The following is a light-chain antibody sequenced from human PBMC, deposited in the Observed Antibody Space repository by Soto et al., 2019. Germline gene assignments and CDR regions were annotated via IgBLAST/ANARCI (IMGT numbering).Light chain of an antibody. CDR3: HQRKSWPRT. V-gene: IGKV3-11*01. CDR1: RYINTR. J-gene: IGKJ1*01. Sequence: EIVLTQSPATLSSFPGDGVALSVRASRYINTRLAWYQHRPGQAPRLLIYQTSIRAAGIPARFSASGSGTDFTLTISDVQPEDFALYYCHQRKSWPRTFGQGTKVDIK. CDR2: QTS.